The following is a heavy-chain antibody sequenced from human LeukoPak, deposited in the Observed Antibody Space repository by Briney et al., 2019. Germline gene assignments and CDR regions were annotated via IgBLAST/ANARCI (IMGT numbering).Heavy chain of an antibody. Sequence: SVKVSCKASGGTFSSYAISWVRQAPGQGLEWMGRIIPILGIANYAQKFQGRVTITADKSTSTAYMQLSSLRSEDTAVYYGARLNYYDSSGYAFDIWGQGTMVTVSS. CDR3: ARLNYYDSSGYAFDI. D-gene: IGHD3-22*01. CDR2: IIPILGIA. J-gene: IGHJ3*02. V-gene: IGHV1-69*04. CDR1: GGTFSSYA.